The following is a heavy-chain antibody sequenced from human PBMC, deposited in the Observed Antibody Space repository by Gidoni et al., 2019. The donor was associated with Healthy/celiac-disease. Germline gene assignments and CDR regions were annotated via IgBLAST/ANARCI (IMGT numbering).Heavy chain of an antibody. CDR3: ARDQGVRWANEPNFDY. V-gene: IGHV3-21*01. D-gene: IGHD4-17*01. Sequence: EVQLVESGGGLVKPGGSLRLSCAASGSTFSSHSMNWVRQAPGKGLEWVSSISSSSSYIYYADSVKGRFTISRDNAKNSLYLQMNSLRAEDTAVYYCARDQGVRWANEPNFDYWGQGTLVTVSS. CDR2: ISSSSSYI. CDR1: GSTFSSHS. J-gene: IGHJ4*02.